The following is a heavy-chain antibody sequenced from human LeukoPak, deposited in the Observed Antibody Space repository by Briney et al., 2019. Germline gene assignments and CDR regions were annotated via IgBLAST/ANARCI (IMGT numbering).Heavy chain of an antibody. Sequence: PGRSLRLSCAASGFTFNRYALHWVRQAPGKGLEWVAVISYDGSNKYYADSVKGRFTISRDNSKNTLYLQMNSLRPEDTAVYCCASRITMIVVPPDYWGQGTLVTVSS. CDR3: ASRITMIVVPPDY. CDR1: GFTFNRYA. CDR2: ISYDGSNK. J-gene: IGHJ4*02. V-gene: IGHV3-30*04. D-gene: IGHD3-22*01.